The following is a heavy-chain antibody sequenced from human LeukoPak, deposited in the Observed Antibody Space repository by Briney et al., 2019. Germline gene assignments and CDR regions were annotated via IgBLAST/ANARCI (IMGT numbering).Heavy chain of an antibody. CDR3: AKGSSGSNQKGTFDI. J-gene: IGHJ3*02. V-gene: IGHV3-9*01. Sequence: QPGRSLRLSCAASGFTFDDCAMHWVRQAPGKGLEWVSGISWNSGSIGYADSVKGRFTISRDNAKNSLYLQMNSLRAEDTALYYCAKGSSGSNQKGTFDIWGQGTMVTVSS. CDR2: ISWNSGSI. CDR1: GFTFDDCA. D-gene: IGHD6-19*01.